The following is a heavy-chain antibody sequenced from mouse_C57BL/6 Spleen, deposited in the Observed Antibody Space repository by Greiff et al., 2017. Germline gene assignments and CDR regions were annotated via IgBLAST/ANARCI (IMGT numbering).Heavy chain of an antibody. CDR3: APAYYRKGYAMDY. Sequence: VQLQQSVAELVRPGASVKLSCTASGFNIKNTYMHWVKQRPEQGLEWIGRIDPANGNTKYAPKFQGKATLTADTSSHTAYLQLSSLTSEDTAIYYCAPAYYRKGYAMDYWGQGTSVTVSS. CDR2: IDPANGNT. D-gene: IGHD2-14*01. J-gene: IGHJ4*01. V-gene: IGHV14-3*01. CDR1: GFNIKNTY.